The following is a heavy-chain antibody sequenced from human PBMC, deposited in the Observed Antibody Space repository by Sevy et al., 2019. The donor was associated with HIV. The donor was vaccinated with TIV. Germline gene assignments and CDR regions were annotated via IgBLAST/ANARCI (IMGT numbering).Heavy chain of an antibody. CDR2: IQYDGSNK. J-gene: IGHJ4*02. CDR1: GFSFSSYG. CDR3: VKEGGGEGGDH. D-gene: IGHD2-21*01. Sequence: GGSLRLSCAASGFSFSSYGMHWVRQAPGKGLEWMSYIQYDGSNKDYADSVKGRFTISRDNSKNTLYFQMNSLRVEDTAVFYCVKEGGGEGGDHWGQGTLVTVSS. V-gene: IGHV3-30*02.